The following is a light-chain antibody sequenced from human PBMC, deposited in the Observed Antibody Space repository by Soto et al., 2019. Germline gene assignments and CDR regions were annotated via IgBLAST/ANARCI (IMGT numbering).Light chain of an antibody. CDR3: CSYAGSRWV. V-gene: IGLV2-23*02. CDR2: EVT. J-gene: IGLJ3*02. Sequence: QSALTQPASVSGSPGQSITISCTGTSSDVGSYNFVSWYQQHPGKAPKLMIYEVTKRPSGVSNRFSGSKSGNTASLTISGLQAEDEADYHCCSYAGSRWVFGGGTKVTVL. CDR1: SSDVGSYNF.